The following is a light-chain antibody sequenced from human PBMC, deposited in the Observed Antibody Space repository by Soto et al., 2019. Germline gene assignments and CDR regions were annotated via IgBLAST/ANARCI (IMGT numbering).Light chain of an antibody. CDR1: SSDVGGYNY. CDR2: EVS. CDR3: SSYISGNTVV. Sequence: QLVLTQPASVSGSPGQSITISCTGTSSDVGGYNYVSWYQHHPGKAPKLMIYEVSNRPSGISNRFSGSKSGNTASLTISGLQAEDEADYSCSSYISGNTVVFGGGTKLTVL. V-gene: IGLV2-14*01. J-gene: IGLJ2*01.